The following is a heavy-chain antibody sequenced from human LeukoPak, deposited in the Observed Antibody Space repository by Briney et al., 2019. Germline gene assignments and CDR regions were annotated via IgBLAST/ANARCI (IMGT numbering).Heavy chain of an antibody. J-gene: IGHJ4*02. D-gene: IGHD1-1*01. Sequence: GGALRLSCAASGFTFSSYEMNWVRQAPGKGLEWDSYISRSGSTIYYADSVKGRFTISTDNARNSLYLQMNSLRAEDTAVYYCARDRTYGVDYWGPGTLVTVSS. CDR2: ISRSGSTI. CDR3: ARDRTYGVDY. V-gene: IGHV3-48*03. CDR1: GFTFSSYE.